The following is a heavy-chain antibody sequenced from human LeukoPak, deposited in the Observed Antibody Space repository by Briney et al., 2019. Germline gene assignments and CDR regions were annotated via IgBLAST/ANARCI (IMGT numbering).Heavy chain of an antibody. CDR2: IKQDGSEK. J-gene: IGHJ3*02. CDR1: GFTFSSYW. Sequence: GGSLRLSCAASGFTFSSYWMSWVRQAPGKGLEWVANIKQDGSEKYYVDSVKGRFTISRDNAKNSLYLQMNSLRAEDTAVYYCARDSGDYEGVAFDIWGQRTMVTVSS. D-gene: IGHD4-17*01. V-gene: IGHV3-7*05. CDR3: ARDSGDYEGVAFDI.